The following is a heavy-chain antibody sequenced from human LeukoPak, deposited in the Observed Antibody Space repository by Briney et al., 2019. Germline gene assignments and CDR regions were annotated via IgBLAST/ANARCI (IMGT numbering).Heavy chain of an antibody. V-gene: IGHV1-18*01. D-gene: IGHD2-2*01. CDR2: ISAYNGNT. CDR3: ARDSGRECSSTSCYSYYFDY. J-gene: IGHJ4*02. Sequence: ASVKVSCKASGYTFTSYGLSWLRQAPGQGLEWMGWISAYNGNTNYAQKFQGRVTMTTDTSTSTAYMELRSLRSDDTAVYYCARDSGRECSSTSCYSYYFDYWGQGTLVTVSS. CDR1: GYTFTSYG.